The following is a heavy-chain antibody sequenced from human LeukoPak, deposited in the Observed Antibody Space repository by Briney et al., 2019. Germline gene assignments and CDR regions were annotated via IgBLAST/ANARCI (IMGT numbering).Heavy chain of an antibody. J-gene: IGHJ4*02. D-gene: IGHD3-22*01. CDR1: GFTFSSFA. CDR2: ISSSSSYI. CDR3: ARDPDYDSLFDY. Sequence: GGSLRLSCAASGFTFSSFAMHWVRQAPGKGLEWVSSISSSSSYIYYADSVKGRFTISRDNAKNSLYLQMNSLRAEDTAVYYCARDPDYDSLFDYWGQGTLVTVSS. V-gene: IGHV3-21*01.